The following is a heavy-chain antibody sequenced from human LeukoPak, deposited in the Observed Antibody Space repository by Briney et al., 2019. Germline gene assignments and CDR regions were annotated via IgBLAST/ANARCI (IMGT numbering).Heavy chain of an antibody. CDR1: GFTFNSYA. CDR3: AKLGAAVTTATSFFDF. J-gene: IGHJ4*02. Sequence: GGSLRLSCAASGFTFNSYAMNWVRQAPGKGLGWVSSISGSGDNTYYADSVKGRFTISRDNSKNALFLQMNILRAEDTAIYYCAKLGAAVTTATSFFDFWGQGTLVTVSS. V-gene: IGHV3-23*01. D-gene: IGHD4-17*01. CDR2: ISGSGDNT.